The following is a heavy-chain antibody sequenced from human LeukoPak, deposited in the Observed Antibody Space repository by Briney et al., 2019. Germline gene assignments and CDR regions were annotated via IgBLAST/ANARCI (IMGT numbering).Heavy chain of an antibody. CDR1: GGSIGSSSYY. J-gene: IGHJ2*01. CDR3: ARVIRDWYFDL. V-gene: IGHV4-39*07. Sequence: SETLSLTCTVSGGSIGSSSYYWGWIRQPPGKGLEWIGSIYYSGSTYYNPSLKSRVTISVDTSKNQFSLKLSSVTAADTAVYYCARVIRDWYFDLWGRGTLVTVSS. CDR2: IYYSGST.